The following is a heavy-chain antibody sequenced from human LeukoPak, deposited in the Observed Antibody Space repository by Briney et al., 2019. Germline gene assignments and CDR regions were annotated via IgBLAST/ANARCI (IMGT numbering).Heavy chain of an antibody. V-gene: IGHV1-18*01. CDR1: GYTLTSYG. D-gene: IGHD3-3*01. Sequence: ASVKVSCKASGYTLTSYGISWVRQAPGQGLEWMGWISAYNGNTNYAQKLQGRVTMTTDTSTSTAYMELRSLRSDDTAVYYCARVNYDFWSGYFTPNYFDYWGQGTLVTVSS. J-gene: IGHJ4*02. CDR2: ISAYNGNT. CDR3: ARVNYDFWSGYFTPNYFDY.